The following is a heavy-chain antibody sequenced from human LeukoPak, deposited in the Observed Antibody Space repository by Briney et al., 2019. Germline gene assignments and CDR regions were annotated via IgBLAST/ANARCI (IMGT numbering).Heavy chain of an antibody. CDR1: VGTLSSYA. J-gene: IGHJ4*02. CDR2: IIPIFGTA. Sequence: SVKVSCKASVGTLSSYAISWVRQAPGQGLEWVGGIIPIFGTANYAQKFQGRVTITADESTSTAYMELSSRRSEDTAVYYCYYYGSGGYPQGDYWGQGTLVTVSS. V-gene: IGHV1-69*13. CDR3: YYYGSGGYPQGDY. D-gene: IGHD3-10*01.